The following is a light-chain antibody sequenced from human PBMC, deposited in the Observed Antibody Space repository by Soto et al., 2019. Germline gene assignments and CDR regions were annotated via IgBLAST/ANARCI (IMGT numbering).Light chain of an antibody. CDR2: LEGSGSY. Sequence: QPVLTQSSSASASLGSSVKLTCTLSSGHSSYIIAWHQQQPGKAPRYLMTLEGSGSYNKGSGVPDRFSGSSSGADRYLTISIPKSEDEADYYCETWDSNTHWVFGGGTKLTVL. J-gene: IGLJ3*02. CDR3: ETWDSNTHWV. V-gene: IGLV4-60*03. CDR1: SGHSSYI.